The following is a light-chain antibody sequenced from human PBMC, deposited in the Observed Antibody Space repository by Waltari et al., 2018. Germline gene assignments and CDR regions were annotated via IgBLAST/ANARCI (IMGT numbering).Light chain of an antibody. J-gene: IGLJ3*02. CDR1: SSNVGVYNY. V-gene: IGLV2-11*01. Sequence: QSALTQPRSVSGSPGQSVTISCTGTSSNVGVYNYVSWYQQHPGKAPKVMIYGVSKRPSGVPDRYSGSKSGNTASLTISGLQTEDEADYYCCSYAGSYTWVFGGGTRLTVL. CDR3: CSYAGSYTWV. CDR2: GVS.